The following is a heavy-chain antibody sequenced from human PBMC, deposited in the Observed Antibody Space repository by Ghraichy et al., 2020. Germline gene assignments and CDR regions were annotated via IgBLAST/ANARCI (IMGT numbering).Heavy chain of an antibody. Sequence: SETLSLTCTVSGGSISSGDYYWSWIRQPPGKGLEWIGYIYYSGSTYYNPSLKSRVTISVDTSKNQFSLKLSSVTAADTAVYYCARASFGVVIEGVDYWGQGTLVTVSS. J-gene: IGHJ4*02. CDR3: ARASFGVVIEGVDY. CDR2: IYYSGST. D-gene: IGHD3-3*01. V-gene: IGHV4-30-4*01. CDR1: GGSISSGDYY.